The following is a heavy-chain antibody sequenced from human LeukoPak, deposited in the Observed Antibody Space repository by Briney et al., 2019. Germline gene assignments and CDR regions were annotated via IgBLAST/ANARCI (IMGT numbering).Heavy chain of an antibody. V-gene: IGHV1-69*13. CDR3: ARDPSMVRGENTPYFDY. Sequence: PVKVSCKASGGTFSSYAISWVRQAPGQGLEWMGGIIPIFGTANYAQKFQGRVTITADESTSTAYMELSSLRSEDTAVYYCARDPSMVRGENTPYFDYWGQGTLVTVSS. J-gene: IGHJ4*02. CDR2: IIPIFGTA. D-gene: IGHD3-10*01. CDR1: GGTFSSYA.